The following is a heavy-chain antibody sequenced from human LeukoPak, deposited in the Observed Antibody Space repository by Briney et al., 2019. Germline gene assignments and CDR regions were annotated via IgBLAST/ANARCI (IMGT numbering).Heavy chain of an antibody. J-gene: IGHJ4*02. Sequence: GGSLRLSCAASGFTFSSYAMSWVRQAPGKGLEWVSAIRGSGGSTYYADSVKGRFTISRDNSKNTLYLQMNSLRAEDTAVYYCAKEEKYYDFWSGYLYYFDYWGQGTLVTVSS. CDR3: AKEEKYYDFWSGYLYYFDY. CDR1: GFTFSSYA. CDR2: IRGSGGST. V-gene: IGHV3-23*01. D-gene: IGHD3-3*01.